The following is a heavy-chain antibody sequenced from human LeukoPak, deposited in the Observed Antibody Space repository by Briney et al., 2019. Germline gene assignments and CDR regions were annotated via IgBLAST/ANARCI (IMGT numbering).Heavy chain of an antibody. CDR3: ARDSSSWYDAFDI. J-gene: IGHJ3*02. D-gene: IGHD6-13*01. V-gene: IGHV1-18*01. CDR2: ISAYNGNT. Sequence: ASVKVSCKASGYAFTCYGISWVRQAPGQGLEWVGWISAYNGNTNYAQELQGRVTMTTDTSTSTAYMELSRLRSDDTAVYYCARDSSSWYDAFDIWGQGTMVTVSS. CDR1: GYAFTCYG.